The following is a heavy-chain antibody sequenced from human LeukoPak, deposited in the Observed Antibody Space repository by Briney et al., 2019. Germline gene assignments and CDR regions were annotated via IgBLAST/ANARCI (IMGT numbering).Heavy chain of an antibody. J-gene: IGHJ6*02. V-gene: IGHV1-2*02. D-gene: IGHD3-10*01. CDR3: TRGTSGTYPVYYEMHV. Sequence: GASMKVSCKASGYIFTGYYIHWVQQAPGQGLEWMGWISPDSGGTFYAQKFQGRVTMTRDTSIGTAYMELSRLRSDDTAVYYCTRGTSGTYPVYYEMHVWGQGTTVTVSS. CDR2: ISPDSGGT. CDR1: GYIFTGYY.